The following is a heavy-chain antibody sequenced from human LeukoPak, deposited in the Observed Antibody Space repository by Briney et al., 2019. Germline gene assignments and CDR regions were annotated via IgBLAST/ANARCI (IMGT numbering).Heavy chain of an antibody. Sequence: PSETLSLTCSVSGYSISSGYYWDWIRPPPGKGLEWIGSIYHSGSTYYNPSLKSRVTISVDTSKNQFSLKLSSVTAADTAVYYCARGGTWTAAWFDPWGQGTLVTVSS. V-gene: IGHV4-38-2*02. CDR1: GYSISSGYY. J-gene: IGHJ5*02. CDR2: IYHSGST. D-gene: IGHD2-15*01. CDR3: ARGGTWTAAWFDP.